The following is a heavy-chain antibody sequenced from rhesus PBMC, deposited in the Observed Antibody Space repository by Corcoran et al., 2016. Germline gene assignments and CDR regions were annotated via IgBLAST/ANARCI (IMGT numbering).Heavy chain of an antibody. CDR2: IYTGDSDT. D-gene: IGHD2-21*01. J-gene: IGHJ4*01. CDR3: AIEYCTGSGCSRGDY. V-gene: IGHV5S1*01. Sequence: EVQLVQSGAEVKRPGESLRISCKTSGYSFTSTWISWVRQMPGKGLEWMGSIYTGDSDTTYNPSFQGHVTISADKSISTTYLQWSSLKASDTATYYCAIEYCTGSGCSRGDYWG. CDR1: GYSFTSTW.